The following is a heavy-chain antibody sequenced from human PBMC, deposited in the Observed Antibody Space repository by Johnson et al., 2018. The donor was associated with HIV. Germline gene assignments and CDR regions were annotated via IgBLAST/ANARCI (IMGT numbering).Heavy chain of an antibody. CDR2: IYGGGTT. CDR3: AKQHEQLVEPDAFDI. CDR1: GLSVSSNY. V-gene: IGHV3-66*04. Sequence: VQLVESGGGLVQPGGSLRLSCAASGLSVSSNYMTWVRQGPGKGLEWVSLIYGGGTTYYADSVKGQFTISRDNSKNTLYLQMNSLRAEDTAVYYCAKQHEQLVEPDAFDIWGQGTMVTVSS. D-gene: IGHD6-6*01. J-gene: IGHJ3*02.